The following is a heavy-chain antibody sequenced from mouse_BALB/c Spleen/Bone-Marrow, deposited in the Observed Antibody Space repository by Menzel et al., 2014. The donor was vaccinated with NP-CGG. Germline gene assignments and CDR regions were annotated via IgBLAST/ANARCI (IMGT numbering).Heavy chain of an antibody. CDR1: GFTFSDYY. J-gene: IGHJ3*01. V-gene: IGHV5-4*02. Sequence: EVQVVESGGGLVKPGGSLKLSCAASGFTFSDYYMYWVRQTPEKRLEWVATISDGGSYTYYPDSVKGRFTISRDNAKNNLYLQMSSLKSEDTAMYYCARALYGSSYGFAYWGQGTLFTVSA. D-gene: IGHD1-1*01. CDR2: ISDGGSYT. CDR3: ARALYGSSYGFAY.